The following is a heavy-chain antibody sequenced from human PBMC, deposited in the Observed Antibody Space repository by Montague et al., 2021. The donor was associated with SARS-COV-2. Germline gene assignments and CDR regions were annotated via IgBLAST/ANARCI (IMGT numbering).Heavy chain of an antibody. CDR3: ARGSTVTHY. Sequence: SETLSLTCSVSGDSFDSDNFFWSWIRQPPGKGLEWIGEINHSGSTNYNPSLKSRVTISVDTSKNQFSLKLSSVTAADTAVYYCARGSTVTHYWGQGTLVTVSS. D-gene: IGHD4-17*01. V-gene: IGHV4-34*01. CDR1: GDSFDSDNF. J-gene: IGHJ4*02. CDR2: INHSGST.